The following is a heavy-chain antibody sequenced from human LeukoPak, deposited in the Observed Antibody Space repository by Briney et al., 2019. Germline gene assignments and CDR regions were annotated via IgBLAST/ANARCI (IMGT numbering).Heavy chain of an antibody. D-gene: IGHD6-19*01. V-gene: IGHV1-69*13. J-gene: IGHJ3*02. CDR3: ASSSGWYYAFDI. CDR2: IIPIFGTA. Sequence: GASVKVSCKASGGTFNSYAISWVRQAPGQGLEWMGGIIPIFGTANYAQKFQGRVTITADESTSTAYMELSSLRSEDTAVYYCASSSGWYYAFDIWGQGTMVTVSS. CDR1: GGTFNSYA.